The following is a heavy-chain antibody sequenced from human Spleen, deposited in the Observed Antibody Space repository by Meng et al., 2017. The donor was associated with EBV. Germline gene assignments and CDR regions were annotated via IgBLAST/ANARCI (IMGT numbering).Heavy chain of an antibody. V-gene: IGHV3-74*01. CDR2: TNEDGRTT. Sequence: EGQLVESGGALVQPGGSLSLVCVASGFSFSRYWMHWVRQAPGKGLVWVSRTNEDGRTTDYADSVKGRFTISRDNTKNILYLQMDSLRAEDTALYFCSRDLAGSDDDWGQGTLVTVSS. J-gene: IGHJ4*02. CDR1: GFSFSRYW. CDR3: SRDLAGSDDD. D-gene: IGHD6-25*01.